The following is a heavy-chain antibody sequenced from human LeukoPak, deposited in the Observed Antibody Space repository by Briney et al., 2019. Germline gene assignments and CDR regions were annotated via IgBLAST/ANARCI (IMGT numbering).Heavy chain of an antibody. CDR2: INPNSGGT. J-gene: IGHJ3*02. D-gene: IGHD6-13*01. CDR1: GYTFAGYY. Sequence: EASVKVSCKASGYTFAGYYMHWVRQAPGQGLEWMGWINPNSGGTNYAQKFQGRVTMTRDTSISTAYMELSRLRSDDTAVYYCARESAAGYAFDIWGQGTMVTVSS. V-gene: IGHV1-2*02. CDR3: ARESAAGYAFDI.